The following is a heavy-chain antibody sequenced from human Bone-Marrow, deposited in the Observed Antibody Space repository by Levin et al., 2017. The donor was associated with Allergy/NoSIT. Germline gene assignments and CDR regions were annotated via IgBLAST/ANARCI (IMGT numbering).Heavy chain of an antibody. CDR3: ARQPRTTPTTYFDY. V-gene: IGHV4-39*01. CDR1: GGSVSSSSYY. J-gene: IGHJ4*02. D-gene: IGHD5-12*01. Sequence: SQTLSLTCTVSGGSVSSSSYYWGWIRQPPGRGLEWIGNICYSGSTYSNTSLKSRVSISVDASKNQFSLKLSSVTAADTAVYYCARQPRTTPTTYFDYWGQGILVTVSS. CDR2: ICYSGST.